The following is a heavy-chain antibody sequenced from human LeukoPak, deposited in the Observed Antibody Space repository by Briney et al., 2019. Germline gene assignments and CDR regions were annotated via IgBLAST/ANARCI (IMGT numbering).Heavy chain of an antibody. D-gene: IGHD6-25*01. J-gene: IGHJ4*02. CDR2: IADDGKDK. CDR1: GFTFSTYP. Sequence: GGSLRLSCAASGFTFSTYPMHWVRQAPGKGLEWVAVIADDGKDKHYVESVKGRFTISRDNSKNTLYLQMNSLRVEDTAVYYCARDRHIAAAGYYFDYWGQGTLVTVSS. V-gene: IGHV3-30*04. CDR3: ARDRHIAAAGYYFDY.